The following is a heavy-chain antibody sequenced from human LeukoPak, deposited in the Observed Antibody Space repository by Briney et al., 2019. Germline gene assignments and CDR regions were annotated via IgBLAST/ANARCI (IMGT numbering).Heavy chain of an antibody. D-gene: IGHD5-18*01. Sequence: GGSLRLSCADSGFTFSSYAMSWVRQAPGKGLEWVSAISGSGGSTYYADSVKGRFTISRDNSKNTLYLQMNSLRAEDTAVYYCARDRPGYSTYYYYGMDVWGQGTTVTVSS. CDR3: ARDRPGYSTYYYYGMDV. J-gene: IGHJ6*02. CDR1: GFTFSSYA. V-gene: IGHV3-23*01. CDR2: ISGSGGST.